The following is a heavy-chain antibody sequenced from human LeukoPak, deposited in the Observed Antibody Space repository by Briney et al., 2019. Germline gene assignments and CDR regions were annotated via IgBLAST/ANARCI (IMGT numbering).Heavy chain of an antibody. J-gene: IGHJ4*02. V-gene: IGHV3-30*18. CDR3: AKDVWVTTGIDY. D-gene: IGHD4-17*01. Sequence: PGRSLRLSCAASGFTSSSYGMHWVRQAPGKGLEWVAVISYDGSNKYYADSVKGRFTISRDNSKNTLYLQMNSLRAEDTAVYYCAKDVWVTTGIDYWGQGTLATVSS. CDR1: GFTSSSYG. CDR2: ISYDGSNK.